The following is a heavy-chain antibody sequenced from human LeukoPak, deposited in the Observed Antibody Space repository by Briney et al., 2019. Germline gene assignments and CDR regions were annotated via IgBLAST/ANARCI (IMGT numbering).Heavy chain of an antibody. Sequence: GGSLRLSCAASGFTFSSYSMNWVRQAPGKGLEWVSSISSSSGYIYYADSVKGRFTISRDNAKNSLYLQMNSLRAEDTAVYYCAREVDYGSGSYYFDYWGQGTLVTVSS. J-gene: IGHJ4*02. CDR3: AREVDYGSGSYYFDY. CDR2: ISSSSGYI. CDR1: GFTFSSYS. D-gene: IGHD3-10*01. V-gene: IGHV3-21*01.